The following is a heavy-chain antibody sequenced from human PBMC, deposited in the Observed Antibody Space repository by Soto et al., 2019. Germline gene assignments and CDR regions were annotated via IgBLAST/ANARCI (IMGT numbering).Heavy chain of an antibody. CDR2: ISGSGGST. V-gene: IGHV3-23*01. CDR1: GFTFSSYA. D-gene: IGHD2-15*01. Sequence: GGSLRLSCAASGFTFSSYAMSWVRQAPGKGLEWVSGISGSGGSTYYADSVKGRFTISRDNSKNTLYLQMNSLRAEDTAVYYCAKDLRYCSGGSCYSGVVDYWGQGTLVTVSS. CDR3: AKDLRYCSGGSCYSGVVDY. J-gene: IGHJ4*02.